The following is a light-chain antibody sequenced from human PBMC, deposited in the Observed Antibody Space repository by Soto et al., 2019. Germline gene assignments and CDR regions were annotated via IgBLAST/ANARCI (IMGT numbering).Light chain of an antibody. CDR3: SSYTSTTYV. CDR1: NSDISDFDY. V-gene: IGLV2-14*01. Sequence: QSVLTQPASVSGSPGQSITVSCTGTNSDISDFDYVSWYQQQPGKAPKLIIYEVSSRPSGVSNRFSGSKSANTASLTISGLQPEDEAEYYCSSYTSTTYVFGTGTKVTVL. J-gene: IGLJ1*01. CDR2: EVS.